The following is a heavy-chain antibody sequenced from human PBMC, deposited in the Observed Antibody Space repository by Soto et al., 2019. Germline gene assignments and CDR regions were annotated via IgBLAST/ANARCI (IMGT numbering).Heavy chain of an antibody. J-gene: IGHJ4*02. CDR3: ARGRPRTFDY. Sequence: SETLSLTCTVSGGSVSSGSYYWSWIRQPPGKGLEWIGYIYYSGSTNYNPSLKSRVTISVDTSKNQFSLKLSSVTAADTAVYYCARGRPRTFDYWGQGNLVTVSS. CDR1: GGSVSSGSYY. CDR2: IYYSGST. V-gene: IGHV4-61*01.